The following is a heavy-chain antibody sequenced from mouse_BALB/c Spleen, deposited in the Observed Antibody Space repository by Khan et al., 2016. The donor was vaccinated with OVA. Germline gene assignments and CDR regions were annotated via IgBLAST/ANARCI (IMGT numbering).Heavy chain of an antibody. V-gene: IGHV1-4*01. D-gene: IGHD2-14*01. Sequence: QVQLQQSGAELARPGASVKMSCKASGYTFTSYTIHWINLRPGKGLEWIGYINPSNGYTNYNQKFKDKATFTADKSSTTAYLQLSSLTSDDSAVYNCVRDGAAYRIAGWFAYWGQGTLVTVSA. CDR1: GYTFTSYT. CDR3: VRDGAAYRIAGWFAY. J-gene: IGHJ3*01. CDR2: INPSNGYT.